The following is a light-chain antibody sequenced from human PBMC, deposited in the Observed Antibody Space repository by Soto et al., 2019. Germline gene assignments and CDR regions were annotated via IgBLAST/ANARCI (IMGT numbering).Light chain of an antibody. V-gene: IGLV2-8*01. CDR3: SSYADSNIYV. CDR1: GRDVGGYHY. CDR2: EVS. Sequence: QSSLTQPPSPSGSPGQAGTISCTGTGRDVGGYHYVSWYQQHPGKAPKVMIYEVSKRPSGVPDRFSGSKSGNTASLTVSGLQAEDEADYYCSSYADSNIYVFGTGTKVTVL. J-gene: IGLJ1*01.